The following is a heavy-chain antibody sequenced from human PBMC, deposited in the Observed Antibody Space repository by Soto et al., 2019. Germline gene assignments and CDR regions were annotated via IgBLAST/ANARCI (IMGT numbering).Heavy chain of an antibody. J-gene: IGHJ6*04. CDR3: TRSYYDFWSGYSAQVIPPLGMDV. Sequence: PGGSLRLSCTASGFTFGDYAMSWFRQAPGKGLEWVGFIRSKAYGGTTEYAASVKGRFTISRDDSKSIAYLQMNSLKTEDTAVYYCTRSYYDFWSGYSAQVIPPLGMDVWGKGTTVTVSS. CDR2: IRSKAYGGTT. CDR1: GFTFGDYA. D-gene: IGHD3-3*01. V-gene: IGHV3-49*03.